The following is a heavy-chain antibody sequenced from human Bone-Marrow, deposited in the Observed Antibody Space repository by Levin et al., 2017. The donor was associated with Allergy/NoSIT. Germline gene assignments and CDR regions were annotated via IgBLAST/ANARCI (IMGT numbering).Heavy chain of an antibody. J-gene: IGHJ6*02. CDR1: GGTFSSYA. CDR2: IIPIFGTA. Sequence: SVKVSCKASGGTFSSYAISWVRQAPGQGLEWMGGIIPIFGTANYAQKFQGRVTITADESTSTAYMELSSLRSEDTAVYYCARETDSRELTYYYYGMDVWGQGTTVTVSS. CDR3: ARETDSRELTYYYYGMDV. D-gene: IGHD1-26*01. V-gene: IGHV1-69*13.